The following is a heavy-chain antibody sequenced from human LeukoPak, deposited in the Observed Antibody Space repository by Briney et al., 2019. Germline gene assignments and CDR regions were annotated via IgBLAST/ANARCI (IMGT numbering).Heavy chain of an antibody. Sequence: SQTLSFTCTVSGGSISSDDYYWSWIRQPPGKGLEWIGYIYYSGSTYYNPSLKSRVTISVDTSKNQFSLKLSSVTAADTAVYYCARVLAGHNWFDPWGQGTLVTVSS. D-gene: IGHD3-3*01. J-gene: IGHJ5*02. CDR2: IYYSGST. CDR1: GGSISSDDYY. V-gene: IGHV4-30-4*01. CDR3: ARVLAGHNWFDP.